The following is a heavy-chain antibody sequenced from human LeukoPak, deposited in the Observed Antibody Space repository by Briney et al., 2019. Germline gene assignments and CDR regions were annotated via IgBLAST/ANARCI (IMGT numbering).Heavy chain of an antibody. D-gene: IGHD3-22*01. V-gene: IGHV4-59*01. CDR2: IYYSGST. CDR1: GGSISSYY. Sequence: SETLSLTCTVSGGSISSYYWSWIRQPPGKGLEWIGYIYYSGSTNYNPSLKSRVTISVDTSKNQFSLKLSSVTAADTAVYYCARDRGMYYYDSSGSNAFDIRGQGTMVTVSS. J-gene: IGHJ3*02. CDR3: ARDRGMYYYDSSGSNAFDI.